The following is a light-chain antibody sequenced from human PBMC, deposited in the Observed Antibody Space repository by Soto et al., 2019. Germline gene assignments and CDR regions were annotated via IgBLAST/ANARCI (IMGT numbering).Light chain of an antibody. J-gene: IGKJ1*01. Sequence: DIQLTQSPPTLSASVGDRVTITCRASQTISSWLAWYQQKPGKAPKLLIYKASTLKSGVPSRFSGSGSGTEFTLTISSLQPDDFATYYCQQYNSYTWTFGQGTKVDIK. V-gene: IGKV1-5*03. CDR3: QQYNSYTWT. CDR1: QTISSW. CDR2: KAS.